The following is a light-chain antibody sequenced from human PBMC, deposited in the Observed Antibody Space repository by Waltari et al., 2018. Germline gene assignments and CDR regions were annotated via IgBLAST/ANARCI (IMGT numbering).Light chain of an antibody. CDR1: QSVLYSSNNKNY. Sequence: DIVMTQSPDSLAVSLGERATINCKSGQSVLYSSNNKNYLAWYQQKPGQPPKLLIYWASTRESGVPDRFSGSGSGTDFTLTISSLQAEDVAVYYCQQYYSTLRTFGQGTKVEIK. CDR2: WAS. V-gene: IGKV4-1*01. J-gene: IGKJ1*01. CDR3: QQYYSTLRT.